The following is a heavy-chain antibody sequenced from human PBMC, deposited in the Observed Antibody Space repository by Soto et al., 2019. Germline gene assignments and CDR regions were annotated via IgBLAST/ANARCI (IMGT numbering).Heavy chain of an antibody. CDR3: ARPTVTSFPYYYSMDV. CDR1: GFTFSSYG. Sequence: GGSLRLSCAASGFTFSSYGMHWVRQAPGKGLEWVAVIWYDGSNKYYADSVKGRFTISRDNSKNTLYLQMNSLRAEDTAVYYCARPTVTSFPYYYSMDVWGQGTTVTVS. J-gene: IGHJ6*02. CDR2: IWYDGSNK. V-gene: IGHV3-33*01. D-gene: IGHD4-4*01.